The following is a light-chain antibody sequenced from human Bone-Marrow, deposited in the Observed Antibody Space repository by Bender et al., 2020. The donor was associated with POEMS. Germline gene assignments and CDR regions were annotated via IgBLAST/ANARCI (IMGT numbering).Light chain of an antibody. CDR1: ASDRGTTP. Sequence: QSVLTQPPSASATPGQRVTISCSRSASDRGTTPINWYQQLPGTAPKLLIFADNNRPSGVPDRFSASKSGTSASLAITGLQAEDEADYYCQSYDSSLSSPVVFGGGTKLTVL. CDR2: ADN. V-gene: IGLV1-40*01. CDR3: QSYDSSLSSPVV. J-gene: IGLJ2*01.